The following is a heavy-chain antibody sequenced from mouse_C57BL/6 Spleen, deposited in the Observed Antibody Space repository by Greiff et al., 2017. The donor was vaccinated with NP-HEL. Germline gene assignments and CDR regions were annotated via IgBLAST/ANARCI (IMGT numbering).Heavy chain of an antibody. Sequence: QVQLKQPGAELVKPGASVKLSCKASGYTFTSYWMQWVKQRPGQGLEWIGEIDPSDSYTNYNQKFKGKATLTVDTSSSTAYMQLSSLTSEDSAVYYCARFYRGDYWGQGTTLTLSS. CDR3: ARFYRGDY. CDR2: IDPSDSYT. D-gene: IGHD2-14*01. CDR1: GYTFTSYW. J-gene: IGHJ2*01. V-gene: IGHV1-50*01.